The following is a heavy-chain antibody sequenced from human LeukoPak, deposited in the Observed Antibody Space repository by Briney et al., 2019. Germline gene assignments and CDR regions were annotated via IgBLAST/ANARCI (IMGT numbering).Heavy chain of an antibody. CDR1: EVAPYNYG. V-gene: IGHV3-30*18. Sequence: SLSRAPSEVAPYNYGIHSLPQAPGKGLEWVALISLDGREADYAVSVKGRFIISRDNSKDTLYLQMDNLRPEDTARYFCAKDIYWGPNYDSGDYGFDVWGQGTLVSVSP. D-gene: IGHD4-17*01. CDR2: ISLDGREA. CDR3: AKDIYWGPNYDSGDYGFDV. J-gene: IGHJ4*02.